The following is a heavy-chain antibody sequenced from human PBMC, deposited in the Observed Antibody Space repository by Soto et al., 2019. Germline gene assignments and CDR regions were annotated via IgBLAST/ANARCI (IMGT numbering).Heavy chain of an antibody. CDR1: GFTFSSYA. V-gene: IGHV3-30*14. D-gene: IGHD5-18*01. Sequence: GGSLRLSCAASGFTFSSYAMHWVRQAPGKGLEWVAVISYDGSNKYYADSVKGRFTISRDNSKNTVYLQMNSVGAEDTAVYYCARGGDSYGYGGYYYYGMDVWGQGTTVTVSS. CDR2: ISYDGSNK. CDR3: ARGGDSYGYGGYYYYGMDV. J-gene: IGHJ6*02.